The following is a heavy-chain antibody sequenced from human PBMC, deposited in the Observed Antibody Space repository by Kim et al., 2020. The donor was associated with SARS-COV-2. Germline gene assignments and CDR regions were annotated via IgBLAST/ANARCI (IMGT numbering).Heavy chain of an antibody. Sequence: QGRVTMTRDTSTSTVYMELSSLRSEDTAVYYCARSPPIGWLALHEDEFDYWGQGTLVTVSS. J-gene: IGHJ4*02. D-gene: IGHD6-19*01. V-gene: IGHV1-46*01. CDR3: ARSPPIGWLALHEDEFDY.